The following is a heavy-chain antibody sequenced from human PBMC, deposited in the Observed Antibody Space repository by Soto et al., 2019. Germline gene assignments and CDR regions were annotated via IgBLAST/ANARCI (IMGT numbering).Heavy chain of an antibody. CDR1: GGSISSSSYY. J-gene: IGHJ4*01. CDR2: IYYSGST. D-gene: IGHD3-22*01. Sequence: SETLSLTCPVSGGSISSSSYYWGWIRQPPGKGLEWIGSIYYSGSTYYNPSLKSRVTISVDTSKNQFSLKLSSVTAADTAVYYCARVPNNNYYDSSGYFDYWVHGTLVTV. CDR3: ARVPNNNYYDSSGYFDY. V-gene: IGHV4-39*01.